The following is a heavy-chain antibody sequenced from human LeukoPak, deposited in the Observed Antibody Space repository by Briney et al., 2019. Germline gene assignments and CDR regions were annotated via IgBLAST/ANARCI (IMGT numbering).Heavy chain of an antibody. CDR3: AKGHSGSYYFQH. CDR1: GFTFSSSA. CDR2: ISASGGST. J-gene: IGHJ1*01. V-gene: IGHV3-23*01. D-gene: IGHD1-26*01. Sequence: PGGSLRLSCAASGFTFSSSAMSWVRQVPGKGLEWVSGISASGGSTYYADSVKGRFTNSRDNSKNTLYLQMNSLRAEDTAVYYCAKGHSGSYYFQHWGQGTLVTVSS.